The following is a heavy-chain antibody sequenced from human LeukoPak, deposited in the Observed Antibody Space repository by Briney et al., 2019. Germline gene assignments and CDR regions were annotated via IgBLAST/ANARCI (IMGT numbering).Heavy chain of an antibody. V-gene: IGHV1-2*02. CDR3: ATNSGSYPSPYYFDY. Sequence: ASVKVSCKASGYTFTGDYMHWVRQAPGQGLEWMGWINPNSGGTNYAQKFQGRVTMTRDTSISTAYMELSRLRSDDTAVYYCATNSGSYPSPYYFDYWGQGTLVTVSS. J-gene: IGHJ4*02. CDR1: GYTFTGDY. CDR2: INPNSGGT. D-gene: IGHD1-26*01.